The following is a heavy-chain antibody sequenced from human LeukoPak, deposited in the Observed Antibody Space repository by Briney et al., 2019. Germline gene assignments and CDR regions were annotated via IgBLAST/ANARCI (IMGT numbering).Heavy chain of an antibody. J-gene: IGHJ5*01. CDR1: GFTFSSYG. V-gene: IGHV3-30*18. Sequence: PGGSLRLSCAASGFTFSSYGMHWVRQAPGKGLDWVAYISYDGIYKNYTDSVKGRFTIARDNSKTTLYLQMISLRPEDSAVYFCAKDRSTGWYAGFDFWGQGTLVTVSS. CDR2: ISYDGIYK. CDR3: AKDRSTGWYAGFDF. D-gene: IGHD6-19*01.